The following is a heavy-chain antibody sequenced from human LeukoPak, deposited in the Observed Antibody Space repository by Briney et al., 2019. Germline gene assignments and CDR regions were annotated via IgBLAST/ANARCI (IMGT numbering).Heavy chain of an antibody. D-gene: IGHD3-10*01. Sequence: GGSLRLSCAASGFTVSSDYMSWVRQAPGKGLEWVSVIYRAGSTHHADFVKGRFIISRDNSKNTLDLQMNNLRAEDTAVYHCARMGLWFGELLGRRDYWGQGTLATVSS. CDR2: IYRAGST. J-gene: IGHJ4*02. V-gene: IGHV3-66*01. CDR3: ARMGLWFGELLGRRDY. CDR1: GFTVSSDY.